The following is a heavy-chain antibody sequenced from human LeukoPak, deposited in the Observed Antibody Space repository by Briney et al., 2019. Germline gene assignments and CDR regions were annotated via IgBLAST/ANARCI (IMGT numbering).Heavy chain of an antibody. Sequence: PSETLSLTCTVSGGSISSHYWSWIRQPPGKGLEWIGYIYCSGSTNYNPSLKSRVTISVDTFQNQFSLKLSSVTAADTAVYYCARLGYYDILTGYRGFDYWGQGTLVTVSS. J-gene: IGHJ4*02. CDR2: IYCSGST. V-gene: IGHV4-59*11. D-gene: IGHD3-9*01. CDR3: ARLGYYDILTGYRGFDY. CDR1: GGSISSHY.